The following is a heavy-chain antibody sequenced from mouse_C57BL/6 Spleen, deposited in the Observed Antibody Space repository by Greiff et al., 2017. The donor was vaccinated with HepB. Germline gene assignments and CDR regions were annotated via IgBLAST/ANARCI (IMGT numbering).Heavy chain of an antibody. J-gene: IGHJ2*01. V-gene: IGHV5-17*01. Sequence: EVKVVESGGGLVKPGGSLKLSCAASGFTFSDYGMHWVRQAPEKGLEWVAYISSGSSTIYYADTVKGRFTISRDNAKNTLFLQMTSLRSEDTAMYYCARYGTTVVATIDYWGQGTTLTVSS. CDR1: GFTFSDYG. D-gene: IGHD1-1*01. CDR3: ARYGTTVVATIDY. CDR2: ISSGSSTI.